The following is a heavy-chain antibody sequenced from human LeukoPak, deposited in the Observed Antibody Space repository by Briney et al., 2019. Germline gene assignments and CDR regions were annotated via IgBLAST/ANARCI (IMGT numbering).Heavy chain of an antibody. J-gene: IGHJ4*02. CDR2: IYTSGST. Sequence: SQTLSLTCTVSGASISSGSDDWGWLRQPAGKGLEWIGRIYTSGSTNYNPSLKSRVTISGDPSKNQFSLKLSSVTAADTAVYYCARVEYSSSFDYWGQETLVTVSS. CDR3: ARVEYSSSFDY. V-gene: IGHV4-61*02. D-gene: IGHD6-6*01. CDR1: GASISSGSDD.